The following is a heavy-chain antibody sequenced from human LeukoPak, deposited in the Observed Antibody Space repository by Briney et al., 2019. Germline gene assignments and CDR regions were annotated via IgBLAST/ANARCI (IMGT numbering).Heavy chain of an antibody. CDR2: IYYSGST. D-gene: IGHD3-3*01. CDR1: GGSISSSSYY. V-gene: IGHV4-39*01. CDR3: ARHRGDYDFWSGYSTYAFDI. Sequence: SETLSLTCTVSGGSISSSSYYWGWIRQPPGMGLEWIGSIYYSGSTYYNPSLKSRVTISVDTSKNQFSLKLSSVTAADTAVYYCARHRGDYDFWSGYSTYAFDIWGQGTMVTVSS. J-gene: IGHJ3*02.